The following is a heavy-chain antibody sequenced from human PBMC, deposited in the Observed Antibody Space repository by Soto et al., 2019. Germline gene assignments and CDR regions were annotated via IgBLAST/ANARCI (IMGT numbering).Heavy chain of an antibody. CDR2: INPNGGVT. CDR3: ARESGGATATLDYYYFYMDV. CDR1: GDNFNDYY. J-gene: IGHJ6*03. D-gene: IGHD5-12*01. V-gene: IGHV1-2*04. Sequence: QVQLVQSGAEVKRPGASVTVSCRSSGDNFNDYYIHWVRQAPGQGLEWMGWINPNGGVTKYAQKCQGWVSMTRDTSIRTVYMQLSRLRSDDTAVYYCARESGGATATLDYYYFYMDVWGTGTTVTVSS.